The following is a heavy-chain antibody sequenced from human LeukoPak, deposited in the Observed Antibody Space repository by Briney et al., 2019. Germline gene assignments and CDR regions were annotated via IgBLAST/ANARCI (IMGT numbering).Heavy chain of an antibody. CDR3: ARDPHYYDSSGYYYRLGYFDY. Sequence: GGSLRLSCAASGFTFSSYWMSWVRQAPGKGLEWVANIKQDGSEKYYVDSVKGRFTTSRDNAKNSLYLQMNSLRAEDTAVYYCARDPHYYDSSGYYYRLGYFDYWGQGTLVTVSS. D-gene: IGHD3-22*01. J-gene: IGHJ4*02. CDR1: GFTFSSYW. CDR2: IKQDGSEK. V-gene: IGHV3-7*03.